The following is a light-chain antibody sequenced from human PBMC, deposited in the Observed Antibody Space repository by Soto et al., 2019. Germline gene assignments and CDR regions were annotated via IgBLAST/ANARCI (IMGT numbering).Light chain of an antibody. V-gene: IGKV1-5*03. CDR3: QHYNSSSEA. CDR2: KAS. Sequence: DIQMTQSPSTLSGSVGDRVTITCRASQTISSWLAWYQQKPGKAPKLLIYKASTLNSGVPSRFSGSGSGTECTLTISRLQPDDFETYYCQHYNSSSEAFGQGTKVDIK. J-gene: IGKJ1*01. CDR1: QTISSW.